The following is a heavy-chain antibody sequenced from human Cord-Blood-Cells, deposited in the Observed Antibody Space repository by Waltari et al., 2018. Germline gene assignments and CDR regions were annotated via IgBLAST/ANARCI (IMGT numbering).Heavy chain of an antibody. Sequence: QVQLVQSGAEVKKPGSSVKVSCKASGGTFSSYAISWVRQAPGQGLEWMGGSIPIFGTANYAQKVQGRVTITADESTSTAYMELSSLRSEDTAVYYCARPGGFGELYYYYYMDVWGKGTTVTVSS. CDR2: SIPIFGTA. D-gene: IGHD3-10*01. V-gene: IGHV1-69*01. CDR1: GGTFSSYA. J-gene: IGHJ6*03. CDR3: ARPGGFGELYYYYYMDV.